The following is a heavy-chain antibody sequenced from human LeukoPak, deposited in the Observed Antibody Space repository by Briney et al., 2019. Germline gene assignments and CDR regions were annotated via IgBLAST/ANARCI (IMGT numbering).Heavy chain of an antibody. J-gene: IGHJ6*03. V-gene: IGHV4-39*02. Sequence: SETLSLTCALSRGSISISIYYTGWIRLPPGKWMGSIETIYYSGTTYYNPSLKSRDTISADTSKNHFSLKLSSVTAADTAVYYCARPGHSYYYMDVWGKGTTVTVSS. D-gene: IGHD1-1*01. CDR3: ARPGHSYYYMDV. CDR2: IYYSGTT. CDR1: RGSISISIYY.